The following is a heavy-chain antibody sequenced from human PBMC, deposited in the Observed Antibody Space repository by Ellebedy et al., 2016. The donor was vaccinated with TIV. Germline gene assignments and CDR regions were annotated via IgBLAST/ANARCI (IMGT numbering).Heavy chain of an antibody. V-gene: IGHV1-69*04. J-gene: IGHJ3*02. D-gene: IGHD3-22*01. CDR2: IIPILGIA. CDR1: GGTFSSYA. CDR3: VRVGTYDSSGYPPWVFDI. Sequence: SVKVSXXASGGTFSSYAISWVRQAPGQGLEWMGRIIPILGIANYAQKFQGRVTITADKSTSTAYMELSSLRSEDTAVYYCVRVGTYDSSGYPPWVFDIWGQGTMVTVSS.